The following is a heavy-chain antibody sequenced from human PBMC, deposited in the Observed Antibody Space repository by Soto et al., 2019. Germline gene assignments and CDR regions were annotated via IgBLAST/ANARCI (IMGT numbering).Heavy chain of an antibody. Sequence: EVLLVQSGGGLVKPGGSLRLSCVGSGFTFSRYSMNWVRQAPGEGLEWVSSITGSGSYMLYADSVKGRFTISRDNAKNSLYLQMNGLRTDDTAVYYCARKDFWSAYNKWFDPWGQGTLVTVSS. V-gene: IGHV3-21*01. CDR3: ARKDFWSAYNKWFDP. CDR2: ITGSGSYM. CDR1: GFTFSRYS. D-gene: IGHD3-3*01. J-gene: IGHJ5*02.